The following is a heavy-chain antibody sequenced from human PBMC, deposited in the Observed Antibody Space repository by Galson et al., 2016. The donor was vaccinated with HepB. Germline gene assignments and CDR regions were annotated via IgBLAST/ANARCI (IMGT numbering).Heavy chain of an antibody. Sequence: SVKVSCKASGYSITSFDINWVRQATGQGLEWMGRMKPNSDNTGYAQKFQGRITMTTNTSIRTAYMELSSLRSEDTAVYYCARSGDGGWLQSLYSWGQGTLVTVSS. D-gene: IGHD5-24*01. CDR3: ARSGDGGWLQSLYS. CDR2: MKPNSDNT. V-gene: IGHV1-8*01. CDR1: GYSITSFD. J-gene: IGHJ4*02.